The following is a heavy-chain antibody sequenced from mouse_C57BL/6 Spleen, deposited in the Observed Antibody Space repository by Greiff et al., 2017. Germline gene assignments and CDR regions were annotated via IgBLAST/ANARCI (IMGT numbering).Heavy chain of an antibody. J-gene: IGHJ1*03. V-gene: IGHV2-5*01. Sequence: VQLQQSGPGLVQPSQSLSITCTVSGFSLTSYGVHWVRQSPGKGLEWLGVIWRGGSTDYNAAFMSRLSITKDNSKSQVFFKMNSLQADDTAIYYCAKEDYYGSSYKDWYFDVWGTGTTVTVSS. CDR1: GFSLTSYG. CDR2: IWRGGST. D-gene: IGHD1-1*01. CDR3: AKEDYYGSSYKDWYFDV.